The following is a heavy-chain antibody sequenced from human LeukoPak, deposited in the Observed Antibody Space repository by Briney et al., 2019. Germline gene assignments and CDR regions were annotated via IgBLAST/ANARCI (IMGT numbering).Heavy chain of an antibody. D-gene: IGHD4-17*01. Sequence: PGGSLRLSCAASGFTFSGSAMHWVRQASGKGLEWVGRIRSKANSYATAYAASVKGRFTISRDDSKNTAYLQMNSLKTEDTAVYYCTTLTVTTLSRPNFDYWGQGTLVTVSS. CDR2: IRSKANSYAT. V-gene: IGHV3-73*01. CDR1: GFTFSGSA. CDR3: TTLTVTTLSRPNFDY. J-gene: IGHJ4*02.